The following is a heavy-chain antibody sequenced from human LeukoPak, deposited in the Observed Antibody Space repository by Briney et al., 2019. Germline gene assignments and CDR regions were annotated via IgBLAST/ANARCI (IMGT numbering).Heavy chain of an antibody. V-gene: IGHV3-21*01. J-gene: IGHJ4*02. CDR1: GFTFSSYN. Sequence: RGSLRLSCAGSGFTFSSYNMDWVRPGPGEGLEWVSSLSSSSSYIYYADSVKGRFTISRDNAKNSLYLQMNSLRAEDTAVYYCARDLLGYSYPSLFDYWGQGTLVTVSS. CDR3: ARDLLGYSYPSLFDY. D-gene: IGHD5-18*01. CDR2: LSSSSSYI.